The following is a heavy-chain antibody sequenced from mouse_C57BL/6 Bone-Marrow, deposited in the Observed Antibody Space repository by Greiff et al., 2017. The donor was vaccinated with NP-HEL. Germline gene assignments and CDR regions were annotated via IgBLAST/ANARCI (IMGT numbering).Heavy chain of an antibody. V-gene: IGHV1-82*01. D-gene: IGHD1-1*01. J-gene: IGHJ2*01. Sequence: VQLQQSGPELVKPGASVKISCKASGYAFSSSWMNWVKQRPGKGLEWIGRIYPGDGDTNYNGKFKGKATLTADKSSSTAYMQLSSLTSEDSAVYFCARKPITTVVASDYFDYWGQGTTLTVSS. CDR2: IYPGDGDT. CDR3: ARKPITTVVASDYFDY. CDR1: GYAFSSSW.